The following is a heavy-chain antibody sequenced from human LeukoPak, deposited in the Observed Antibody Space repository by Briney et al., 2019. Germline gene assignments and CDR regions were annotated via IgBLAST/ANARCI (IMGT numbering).Heavy chain of an antibody. V-gene: IGHV1-46*01. CDR3: ARDLNTWGYESSEAAGGTIDY. J-gene: IGHJ4*02. D-gene: IGHD3-22*01. Sequence: ASVKVSCKASGYNFTSYYIHWVRQAPGQGPQWLGIINPSGGSTSYAQKFQDRVSMTRDMSTSTVYMELSSLRSEDTAVYYCARDLNTWGYESSEAAGGTIDYWGQGTLVTVSS. CDR1: GYNFTSYY. CDR2: INPSGGST.